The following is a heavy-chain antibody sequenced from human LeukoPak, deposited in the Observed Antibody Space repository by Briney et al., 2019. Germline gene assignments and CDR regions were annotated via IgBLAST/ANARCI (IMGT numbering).Heavy chain of an antibody. V-gene: IGHV4-34*01. CDR3: ASGRKRSVWMVALFRVFDY. Sequence: SETLSLTCAVSGGSFSGYYWSWVRQPPGMGLEWIGEINHSGSTNYNPSLKSRVTISVDTSKNQFSLELSSETAADTAVYYCASGRKRSVWMVALFRVFDYWGQGTLVTVSS. CDR1: GGSFSGYY. CDR2: INHSGST. D-gene: IGHD2-15*01. J-gene: IGHJ4*02.